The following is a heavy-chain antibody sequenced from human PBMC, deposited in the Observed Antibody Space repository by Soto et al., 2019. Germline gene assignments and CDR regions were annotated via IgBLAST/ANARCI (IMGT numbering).Heavy chain of an antibody. CDR2: IYYSGST. J-gene: IGHJ6*02. V-gene: IGHV4-31*03. Sequence: PSETLSLTCTVSGGSISSGGYYWSWIRQHPGKGLEWIGYIYYSGSTYYNPSLKSRVTISVYTSKNQLSLKLSSVTAADTAVYYCARDTVTPDNYYYGMDVWGQGTTVTVSS. D-gene: IGHD4-17*01. CDR1: GGSISSGGYY. CDR3: ARDTVTPDNYYYGMDV.